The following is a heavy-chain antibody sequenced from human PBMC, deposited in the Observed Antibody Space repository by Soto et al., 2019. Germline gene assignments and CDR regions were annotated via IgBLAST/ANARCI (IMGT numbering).Heavy chain of an antibody. CDR3: AKDRGIIVKAGDAFDV. Sequence: GSLRLSCASSGFTLSMSAVNWVRQAPGKGPEWVSYISDSGDRTYYADSVKGRFTISRDRSKNTVSLQMDSLRAEDTAVYYCAKDRGIIVKAGDAFDVWGQGTKVTVSS. V-gene: IGHV3-23*01. CDR2: ISDSGDRT. D-gene: IGHD3-16*02. CDR1: GFTLSMSA. J-gene: IGHJ3*01.